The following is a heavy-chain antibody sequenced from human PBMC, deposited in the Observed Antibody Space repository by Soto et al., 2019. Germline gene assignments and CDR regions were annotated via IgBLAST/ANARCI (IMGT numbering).Heavy chain of an antibody. J-gene: IGHJ3*02. Sequence: GASVKVSCKASGYTFTSYAMHWVRQAPGQRLEWMGWINAGNGNTKYSQKFQGRVTITRVTSASTAYMELSSLRSEDTAVYYCARRDAYCGGDCLDAFDIWGQGTMVTVSS. V-gene: IGHV1-3*01. CDR3: ARRDAYCGGDCLDAFDI. CDR1: GYTFTSYA. CDR2: INAGNGNT. D-gene: IGHD2-21*02.